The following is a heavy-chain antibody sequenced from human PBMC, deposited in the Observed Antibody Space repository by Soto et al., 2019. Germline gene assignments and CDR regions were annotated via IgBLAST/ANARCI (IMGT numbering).Heavy chain of an antibody. CDR2: IYYSGST. D-gene: IGHD2-15*01. Sequence: SETLSLTCTVTGGSISSYYCSWIRQPPGKGLEWIGHIYYSGSTNYNPSLKSRVTISVDTSKNQFSLKLSSVTAADTAMYYCARAGAATLSDYWGQGTLVTVSS. V-gene: IGHV4-59*01. CDR1: GGSISSYY. CDR3: ARAGAATLSDY. J-gene: IGHJ4*02.